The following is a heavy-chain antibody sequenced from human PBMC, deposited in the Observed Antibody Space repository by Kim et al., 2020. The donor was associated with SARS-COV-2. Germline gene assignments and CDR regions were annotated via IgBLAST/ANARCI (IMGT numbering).Heavy chain of an antibody. Sequence: GGSLRLSCAASGFTFSSYAMSWVRQAPGKGLEWVSAISGSGGSTYYADSVNGRFTISRDNSKNTLYLQMNSLRAEDTAVYYCAKVRVDITIFGVVMGHPGGDYWGQGTLVTVSS. V-gene: IGHV3-23*01. CDR2: ISGSGGST. CDR1: GFTFSSYA. J-gene: IGHJ4*02. D-gene: IGHD3-3*01. CDR3: AKVRVDITIFGVVMGHPGGDY.